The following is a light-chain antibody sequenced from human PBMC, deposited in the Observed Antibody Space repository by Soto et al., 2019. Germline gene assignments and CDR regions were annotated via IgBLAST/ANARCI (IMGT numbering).Light chain of an antibody. CDR1: QSVSSSY. CDR3: QQYGSSPFT. V-gene: IGKV3-20*01. Sequence: EIVLTQSPATLSLSPGERATLSCRASQSVSSSYLAWYQQKPGQAPRLLIYGASSRATGIPDGFSGSGSGTDFTLTISRLEPEDFAVYYCQQYGSSPFTFGPGTKADI. J-gene: IGKJ3*01. CDR2: GAS.